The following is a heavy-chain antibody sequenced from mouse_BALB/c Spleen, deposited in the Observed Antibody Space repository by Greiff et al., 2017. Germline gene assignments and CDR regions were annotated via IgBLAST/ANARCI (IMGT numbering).Heavy chain of an antibody. CDR1: GFTFSSYA. J-gene: IGHJ3*01. CDR2: ISSGGSYT. D-gene: IGHD1-1*01. CDR3: ARIYYYGSSYGRFAY. Sequence: EVMLVESGGGLVKPGGSLKLSCAASGFTFSSYAMSWVLQSPEKRLEWVAEISSGGSYTYYPDTVTGRFTISRDNAKNTLYLEMSSLRSEDTAMYYCARIYYYGSSYGRFAYWGQGTLVTVSA. V-gene: IGHV5-9-4*01.